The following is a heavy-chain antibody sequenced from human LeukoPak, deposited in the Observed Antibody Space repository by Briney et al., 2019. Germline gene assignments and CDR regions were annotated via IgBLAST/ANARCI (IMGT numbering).Heavy chain of an antibody. V-gene: IGHV3-23*01. CDR1: GFTFSSYA. CDR2: DSGSGGRT. D-gene: IGHD4-17*01. J-gene: IGHJ5*02. Sequence: GGSLRLSCAASGFTFSSYAMSWVCQAPGKGLEWASGDSGSGGRTYYADSVKGRFTISRDNTKNTLYLQKNSLRAEDTAVYYCAKGGKDYGDPGWFDPWGQGTLVTVSS. CDR3: AKGGKDYGDPGWFDP.